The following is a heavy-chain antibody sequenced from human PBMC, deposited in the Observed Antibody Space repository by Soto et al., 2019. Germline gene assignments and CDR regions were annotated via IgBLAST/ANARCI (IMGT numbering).Heavy chain of an antibody. Sequence: QVQLQESGPGLVKPSETLSLTCTVSGGSINSDYWSWIRRPPEKGLEWIGYVRNSGSTNYNPSLKSRVTISVDTSKNQFSLKLSSVTAADTGVYYCARDLLSGRYGMDVWGQGTTVTVSS. CDR2: VRNSGST. CDR3: ARDLLSGRYGMDV. CDR1: GGSINSDY. V-gene: IGHV4-59*01. J-gene: IGHJ6*02. D-gene: IGHD1-26*01.